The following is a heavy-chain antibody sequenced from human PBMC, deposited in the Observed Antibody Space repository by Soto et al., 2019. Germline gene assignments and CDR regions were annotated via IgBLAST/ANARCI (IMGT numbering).Heavy chain of an antibody. CDR3: ARIKGSFEWLLQDDALDI. V-gene: IGHV4-59*01. CDR1: GVSIRSYY. Sequence: QVQLQESGPGLVKPSETLSLTCTVSGVSIRSYYWSWIRQPPGKGLEWIGYINYSGSTNYNPSLKSRVTISVDTSKNQFSLKLSSVTAADTAVYYCARIKGSFEWLLQDDALDIWGQGTKVIVSS. D-gene: IGHD3-3*01. J-gene: IGHJ3*02. CDR2: INYSGST.